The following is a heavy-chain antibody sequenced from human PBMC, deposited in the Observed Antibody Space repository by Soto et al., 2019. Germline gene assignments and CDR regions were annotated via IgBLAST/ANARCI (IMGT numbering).Heavy chain of an antibody. J-gene: IGHJ4*02. D-gene: IGHD2-15*01. CDR2: ISGSGGST. CDR3: AKASGLGYCSGGSCYYIDY. V-gene: IGHV3-23*01. CDR1: GFTFSSYA. Sequence: GGSLRLSCAASGFTFSSYAMSWVRQAPGKGLEWVSAISGSGGSTYYADSVKGRFTISRDNSKNTLYLQMNSLRAEDTAVYYCAKASGLGYCSGGSCYYIDYWGQGTLVTVSS.